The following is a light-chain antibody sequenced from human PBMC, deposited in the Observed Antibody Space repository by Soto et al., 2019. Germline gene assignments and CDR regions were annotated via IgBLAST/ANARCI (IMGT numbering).Light chain of an antibody. CDR3: QQHGQWPIP. CDR2: GIS. Sequence: IVMTQSPATLSVSPGERATLSCRASQSVNSNYLAWYQQKPGQAPRLLIYGISKRATDIPDRFSGSGSGTEFTLTISCLQPEDFATYYCQQHGQWPIPFCQGGRLEVK. CDR1: QSVNSN. J-gene: IGKJ5*01. V-gene: IGKV3D-15*01.